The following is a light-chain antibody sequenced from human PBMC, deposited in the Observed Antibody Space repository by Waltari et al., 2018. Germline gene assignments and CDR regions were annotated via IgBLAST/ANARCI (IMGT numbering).Light chain of an antibody. CDR2: DVN. CDR3: SSYTSSTSVV. Sequence: QPALTQPASVSGSPGQSITIPCTGTSRDVGGSNFVPWYQHHPGKAPKLLIYDVNNRPSGVSDRFSGSKSGNTASLTISGLQAEDEADYYCSSYTSSTSVVFGGGTQLTVL. V-gene: IGLV2-14*03. CDR1: SRDVGGSNF. J-gene: IGLJ2*01.